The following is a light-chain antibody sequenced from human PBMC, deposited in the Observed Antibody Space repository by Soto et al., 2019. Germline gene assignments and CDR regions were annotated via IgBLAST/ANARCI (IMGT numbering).Light chain of an antibody. J-gene: IGLJ2*01. Sequence: QSALTQPPSASGSPGLSVTISCTGTSSDVGAYNYVSWYQQYPGKAPKLVIYEVSKRPSGVPDRFSGSKSGNTASLTVSGLPGEDGADYYCSSYAGSNNLLFGGGTKVTVL. V-gene: IGLV2-8*01. CDR1: SSDVGAYNY. CDR2: EVS. CDR3: SSYAGSNNLL.